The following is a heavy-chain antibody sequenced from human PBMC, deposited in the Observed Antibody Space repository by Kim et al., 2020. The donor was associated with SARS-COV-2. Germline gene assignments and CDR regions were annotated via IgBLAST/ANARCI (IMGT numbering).Heavy chain of an antibody. V-gene: IGHV3-21*01. CDR2: ISSSSTDI. J-gene: IGHJ5*02. D-gene: IGHD5-12*01. CDR1: GFTFGAYS. CDR3: AQENEHGYNMWFDS. Sequence: GGSLRLSCADSGFTFGAYSMNWVRQAPGKGLEWVSSISSSSTDIFYADSVKGRFTISRDNAKSSLYLQMNSLRAEDTAVYYCAQENEHGYNMWFDSWGQG.